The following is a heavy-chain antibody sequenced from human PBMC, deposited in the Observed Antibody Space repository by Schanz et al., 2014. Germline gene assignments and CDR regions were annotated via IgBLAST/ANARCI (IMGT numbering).Heavy chain of an antibody. CDR1: GFIFNDYY. CDR2: ITSGSAK. CDR3: AKDPYGSGNHYTY. V-gene: IGHV3-11*01. Sequence: QVQLVESGGGLVKPGGSLRLSCAASGFIFNDYYMNWIRQAPGKGLEWVSYITSGSAKFYADSVKGRFTISRDNAKNSLYLQMNSLRAEDTAVYYCAKDPYGSGNHYTYWGRGALVSVSS. J-gene: IGHJ4*02. D-gene: IGHD3-10*01.